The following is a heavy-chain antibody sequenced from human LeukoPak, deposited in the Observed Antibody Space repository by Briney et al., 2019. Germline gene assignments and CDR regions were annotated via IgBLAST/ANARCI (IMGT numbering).Heavy chain of an antibody. J-gene: IGHJ4*02. V-gene: IGHV1-2*02. CDR3: ARECSGTYCGED. Sequence: ASVKVSCKASGYTSTVYYMHWVRQAPGQGLEWMGWINPNSGGTKYAQNFEGRVTMTRDTSITTAYMELSSLRSDDTAIYYCARECSGTYCGEDWGQGTLVTVSS. CDR1: GYTSTVYY. CDR2: INPNSGGT. D-gene: IGHD1-26*01.